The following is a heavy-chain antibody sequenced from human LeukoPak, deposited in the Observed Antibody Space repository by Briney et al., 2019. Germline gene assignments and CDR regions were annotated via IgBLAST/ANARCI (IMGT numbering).Heavy chain of an antibody. V-gene: IGHV3-23*01. CDR2: LSGSGIST. D-gene: IGHD6-19*01. CDR3: AKSYRQTLAVAGFEFDY. Sequence: PGGSLRLSCAASGFTFSDYGMNWLRQAPGKGLEWVSGLSGSGISTYYADSVKGRFTISRDNSKNTLYLQMNSLRAEDTAVYYCAKSYRQTLAVAGFEFDYWGQGTLVTVSS. CDR1: GFTFSDYG. J-gene: IGHJ4*02.